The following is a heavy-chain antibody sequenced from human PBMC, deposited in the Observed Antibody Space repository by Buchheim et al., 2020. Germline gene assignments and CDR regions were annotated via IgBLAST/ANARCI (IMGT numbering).Heavy chain of an antibody. CDR1: GASISIYY. CDR3: ASHGGGEGSYPRLFDY. D-gene: IGHD3-10*01. CDR2: IYYSGSGST. V-gene: IGHV4-59*08. J-gene: IGHJ4*02. Sequence: QVQLQESGPGLVKPSETLYLTCTVSGASISIYYWSWIRQPPGKGLEWIGYIYYSGSGSTTYNPSLKSRVIFSVDTSRNHFSLKLTSVTAADTAMYYCASHGGGEGSYPRLFDYWGQGTL.